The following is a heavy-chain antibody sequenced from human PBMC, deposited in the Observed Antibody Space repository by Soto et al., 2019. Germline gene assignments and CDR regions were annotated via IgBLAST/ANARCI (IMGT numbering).Heavy chain of an antibody. V-gene: IGHV4-4*07. CDR2: IYISGNT. CDR3: GGTSGYYYGVDV. Sequence: QMQLQESGPGLVKPSETLSLTCTVSGGSLTNRYWVWVRQPAGRGLEWIGRIYISGNTNYNPSLGSRVTMSMDTSKNQFSLRLESMTAADTAVYYSGGTSGYYYGVDVWGQGTAVTVSS. J-gene: IGHJ6*02. CDR1: GGSLTNRY. D-gene: IGHD3-16*01.